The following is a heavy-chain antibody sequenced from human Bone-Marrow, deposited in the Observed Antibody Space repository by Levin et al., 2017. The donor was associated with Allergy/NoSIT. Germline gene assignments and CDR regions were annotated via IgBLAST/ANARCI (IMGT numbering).Heavy chain of an antibody. CDR1: GYALTDLY. CDR3: ATFYGPGISFDY. Sequence: ASVKVSCKASGYALTDLYIHWVRQAPGKGLEWMGGFDLEDGKPVYAQKFQGRVTMTEDTSTDTAYMELSSLISDDTAVYYCATFYGPGISFDYWGQGTLVTVSS. J-gene: IGHJ4*02. V-gene: IGHV1-24*01. CDR2: FDLEDGKP. D-gene: IGHD2/OR15-2a*01.